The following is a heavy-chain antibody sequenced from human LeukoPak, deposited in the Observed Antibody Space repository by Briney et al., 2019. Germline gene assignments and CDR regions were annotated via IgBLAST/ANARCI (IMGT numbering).Heavy chain of an antibody. D-gene: IGHD3-16*01. CDR1: GFTFNDFA. Sequence: GGSLRLSCAASGFTFNDFAMTWVRQAPGKGLEWVSSIGDAGTYYADSAKGRFTISRDNPKNMLYLQLNSLRAGDTAMYYCAKNLGPFDVRGQGTMVTVSS. V-gene: IGHV3-23*01. J-gene: IGHJ3*01. CDR3: AKNLGPFDV. CDR2: IGDAGT.